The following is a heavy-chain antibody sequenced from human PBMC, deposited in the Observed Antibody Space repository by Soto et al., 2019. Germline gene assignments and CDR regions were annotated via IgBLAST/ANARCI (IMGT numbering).Heavy chain of an antibody. CDR2: INSDASHT. CDR3: TRGPRVSSTGTGAH. J-gene: IGHJ4*02. CDR1: GFTFSTYW. D-gene: IGHD1-1*01. V-gene: IGHV3-74*01. Sequence: GGSLRLSCAASGFTFSTYWMHWVRQVPGKGLEWVSRINSDASHTYYADSVKGRFTISRDNAKNTLHLEMNSLRADDTGLYYCTRGPRVSSTGTGAHWGQGTLVTVYS.